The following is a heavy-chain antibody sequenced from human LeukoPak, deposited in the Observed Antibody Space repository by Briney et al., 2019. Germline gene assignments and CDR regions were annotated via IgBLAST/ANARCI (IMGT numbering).Heavy chain of an antibody. CDR3: ARLGYCSGGSCWTFDC. CDR2: IYYSGST. D-gene: IGHD2-15*01. Sequence: PSETLSLTCTVPGGSISSYYWSWIRQPPGKGLEWMGYIYYSGSTNYNPSLKSRVTISVDTSKNQFSLKLSSVTAADTAVYYCARLGYCSGGSCWTFDCWGQGTLVTVSS. J-gene: IGHJ4*02. CDR1: GGSISSYY. V-gene: IGHV4-59*01.